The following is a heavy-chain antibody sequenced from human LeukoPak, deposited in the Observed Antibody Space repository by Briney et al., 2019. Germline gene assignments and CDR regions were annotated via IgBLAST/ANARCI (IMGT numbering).Heavy chain of an antibody. Sequence: GASVKVSCKASGYTFTDYFMNWVRQAPGQGLEWMGWINPNSGGTNYAQKFQGRVTMTRDTSISTAYMELSRLRSDDTAVYYCARPRANDYVWGSYRLNAFDIWGQGTMVTVSS. V-gene: IGHV1-2*02. CDR3: ARPRANDYVWGSYRLNAFDI. CDR1: GYTFTDYF. CDR2: INPNSGGT. D-gene: IGHD3-16*02. J-gene: IGHJ3*02.